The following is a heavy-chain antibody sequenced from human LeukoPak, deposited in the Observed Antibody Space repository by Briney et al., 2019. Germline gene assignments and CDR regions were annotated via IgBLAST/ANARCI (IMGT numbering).Heavy chain of an antibody. V-gene: IGHV3-48*04. J-gene: IGHJ5*02. CDR2: ISSSGSTI. D-gene: IGHD2-2*01. CDR3: ARGKKDIVVVPAAPWFDP. CDR1: GFTFSSYS. Sequence: GGSLRLSCAASGFTFSSYSMNWVRQAPGKGLEWVSYISSSGSTIYYADSVKGRFTISRDNGKNSLYLQMNSLRAEDTAVYYCARGKKDIVVVPAAPWFDPWGQGTLVTVSS.